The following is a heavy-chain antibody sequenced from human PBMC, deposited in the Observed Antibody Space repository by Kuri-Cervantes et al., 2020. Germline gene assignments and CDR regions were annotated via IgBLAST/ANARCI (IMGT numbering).Heavy chain of an antibody. Sequence: SLKISCAASGFTFDDYAMHWVRQVPGKGLEWVSGISWNSGSIGYADSVKGRFTISRDNSKNTLYLQVNSLRAEDTAVYYCAKDYYDTSGAYWGQGTLVTVSS. D-gene: IGHD3-22*01. CDR3: AKDYYDTSGAY. V-gene: IGHV3-9*01. CDR1: GFTFDDYA. CDR2: ISWNSGSI. J-gene: IGHJ4*02.